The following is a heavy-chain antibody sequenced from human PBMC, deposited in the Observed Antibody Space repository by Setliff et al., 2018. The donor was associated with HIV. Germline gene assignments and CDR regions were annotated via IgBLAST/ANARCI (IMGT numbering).Heavy chain of an antibody. CDR1: GYSFATYH. CDR3: ATRLLGYSGLHY. D-gene: IGHD5-12*01. CDR2: VNPGDSST. Sequence: GESLKISCRASGYSFATYHINWVRLLPGKGLEWMGTVNPGDSSTRYHPSLQGQVIISADTSVRTTYLQWSTLKASDTAIYYCATRLLGYSGLHYWGQGPSVTVSS. V-gene: IGHV5-51*01. J-gene: IGHJ4*02.